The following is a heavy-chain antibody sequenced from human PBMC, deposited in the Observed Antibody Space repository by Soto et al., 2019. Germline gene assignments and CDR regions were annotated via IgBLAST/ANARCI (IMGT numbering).Heavy chain of an antibody. CDR1: GYTFTSYD. CDR2: LNPNSGNR. V-gene: IGHV1-8*01. Sequence: QLQLVQSGAEVKKPGASVKVSCKASGYTFTSYDINWVRQATGQGPEWMGWLNPNSGNRRYAQKFQGRVTMTRDTSTNTAYMELSSLESEDTAVYYCARGGLVCNSPRCTHNFYYMDVWGRGTTVAVSS. J-gene: IGHJ6*03. D-gene: IGHD2-2*01. CDR3: ARGGLVCNSPRCTHNFYYMDV.